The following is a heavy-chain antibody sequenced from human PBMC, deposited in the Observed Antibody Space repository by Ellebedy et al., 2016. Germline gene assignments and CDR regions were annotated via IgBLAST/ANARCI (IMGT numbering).Heavy chain of an antibody. CDR2: IYYSGTT. V-gene: IGHV4-39*01. CDR3: AGTRAAAGIGYYGMDV. D-gene: IGHD6-13*01. J-gene: IGHJ6*02. CDR1: GGSISSSHYY. Sequence: SETLSLTCTVSGGSISSSHYYWAWIRQPPGKGLEWIGSIYYSGTTYYNPSLTSRVTKSVDTAKNQFSLKLSSVTAADTAVYYCAGTRAAAGIGYYGMDVWGQGTTVTVSS.